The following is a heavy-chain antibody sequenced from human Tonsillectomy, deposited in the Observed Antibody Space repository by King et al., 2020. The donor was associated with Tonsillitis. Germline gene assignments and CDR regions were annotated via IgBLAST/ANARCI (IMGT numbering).Heavy chain of an antibody. D-gene: IGHD6-19*01. V-gene: IGHV3-23*04. CDR3: AKGAPGIAVAGSGAFDY. CDR2: ISGSGGST. CDR1: GFTFSSYA. J-gene: IGHJ4*02. Sequence: VQLVESGGDLVQPGGSLRVSCAASGFTFSSYAMSWVRQAPGKGLEWVSTISGSGGSTCYADSVKGRFTISRDNSKNTLYVQMNSLRAEDTAVYFCAKGAPGIAVAGSGAFDYWGQGTLVTVSS.